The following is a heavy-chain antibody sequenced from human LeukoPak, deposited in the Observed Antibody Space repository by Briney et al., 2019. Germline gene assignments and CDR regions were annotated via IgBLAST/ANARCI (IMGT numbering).Heavy chain of an antibody. J-gene: IGHJ6*02. CDR2: ISSSSSYI. CDR1: GFTFGSYS. Sequence: GGSLRLSCAASGFTFGSYSMNWVRQAPGKGLEWVSSISSSSSYIYYADSVKGRFTISRDNAKNSLYLQMNSLRAEDTAVYYCARYCSSTSCSLYYYYGMDVWGQGTTVTVSS. D-gene: IGHD2-2*01. CDR3: ARYCSSTSCSLYYYYGMDV. V-gene: IGHV3-21*01.